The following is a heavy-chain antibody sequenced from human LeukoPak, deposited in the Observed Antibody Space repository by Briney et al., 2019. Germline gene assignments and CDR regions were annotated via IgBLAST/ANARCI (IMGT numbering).Heavy chain of an antibody. V-gene: IGHV3-7*01. Sequence: GGSLRLSCAASGFTFSSYWMSWVRQAPGKGLEWVGNIKQDGSEKYYMDSVTGQLTISRENANNSLYLQMNSLRAEDTALYYCASGQQLGYWGQGTVVTVSS. D-gene: IGHD6-13*01. CDR2: IKQDGSEK. CDR3: ASGQQLGY. CDR1: GFTFSSYW. J-gene: IGHJ4*02.